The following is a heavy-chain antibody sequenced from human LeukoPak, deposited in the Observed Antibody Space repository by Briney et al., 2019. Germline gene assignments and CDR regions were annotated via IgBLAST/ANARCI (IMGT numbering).Heavy chain of an antibody. CDR3: ASEYQVTYYYYYSMDV. CDR2: IYTSGTA. V-gene: IGHV4-4*07. D-gene: IGHD2-2*01. CDR1: GGSISNYY. J-gene: IGHJ6*03. Sequence: SETLSLTCTVSGGSISNYYWSWIRQPAGKGLEWIGRIYTSGTADYNPSLKSRVTMSVDTSKNQLSLRLSSVTAADTAVYYCASEYQVTYYYYYSMDVWGKGTTVTVSS.